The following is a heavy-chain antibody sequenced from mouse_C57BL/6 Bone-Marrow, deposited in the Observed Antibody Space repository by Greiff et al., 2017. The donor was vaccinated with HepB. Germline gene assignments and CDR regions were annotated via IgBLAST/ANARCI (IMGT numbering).Heavy chain of an antibody. D-gene: IGHD1-1*01. CDR1: GFTFSNYW. J-gene: IGHJ3*01. V-gene: IGHV6-3*01. CDR3: TSHYYGSSYN. CDR2: IRLKSDNYAT. Sequence: EVKVEESGGGLVQPGGSMKLSCVASGFTFSNYWMNWVRQSPEKGLEWVAKIRLKSDNYATNYAESVKGRFTISRDDSKSSVYLQMNNLRAEDTGIYYCTSHYYGSSYNWGQGTLVTVAA.